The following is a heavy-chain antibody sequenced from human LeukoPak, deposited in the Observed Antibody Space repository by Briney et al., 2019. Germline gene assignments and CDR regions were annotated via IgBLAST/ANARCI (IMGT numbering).Heavy chain of an antibody. CDR2: INWSSGSL. V-gene: IGHV3-9*01. CDR1: GFTFDDYA. CDR3: AKGSDYYDSSGYTLYFDY. J-gene: IGHJ4*02. Sequence: GGSLRLSCAASGFTFDDYAMHWVRQAPGKGLEWVSGINWSSGSLVYADSVKGRFTISRDNSKNTLYLQMNSLRAEDTAVYYCAKGSDYYDSSGYTLYFDYWGQGTLVTVSS. D-gene: IGHD3-22*01.